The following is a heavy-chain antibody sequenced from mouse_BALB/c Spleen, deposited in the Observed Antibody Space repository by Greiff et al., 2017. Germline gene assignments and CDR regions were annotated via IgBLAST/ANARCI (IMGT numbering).Heavy chain of an antibody. CDR2: IYPGSGST. CDR1: GYTFTDYV. Sequence: QVQLQQSGPELVKPGASVKMSCKASGYTFTDYVISWVKQRTGQGLEWIGEIYPGSGSTYYNEKFKGKATLTADKSSNTAYMQLSSLTSEDSAVYFCARGITTGYYYAMDDWGQGTSVTVSS. CDR3: ARGITTGYYYAMDD. V-gene: IGHV1-77*01. J-gene: IGHJ4*01. D-gene: IGHD2-4*01.